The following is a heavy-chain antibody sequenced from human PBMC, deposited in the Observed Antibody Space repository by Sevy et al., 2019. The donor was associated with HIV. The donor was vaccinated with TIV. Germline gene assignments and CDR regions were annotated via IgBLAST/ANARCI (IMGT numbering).Heavy chain of an antibody. CDR3: STDPIIVLLVTDGMDV. V-gene: IGHV3-15*01. CDR2: IKSTPDGGTT. J-gene: IGHJ6*02. CDR1: GFTFTHAW. D-gene: IGHD2-8*02. Sequence: GGSLRLSCTASGFTFTHAWMSWVRQAPGKGLEWVGRIKSTPDGGTTDYAAPVKGRFTILREDSKNTLYLQMNSLKTEDTAVYYCSTDPIIVLLVTDGMDVWGQGTTVTVSS.